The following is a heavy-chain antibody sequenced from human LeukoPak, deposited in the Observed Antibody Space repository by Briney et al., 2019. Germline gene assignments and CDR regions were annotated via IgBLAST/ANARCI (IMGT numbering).Heavy chain of an antibody. J-gene: IGHJ4*02. Sequence: GASLTLSCGVAEFTFNYLWMHWVRQVQGKGLVWVSGINNDGAATYYADSVKGRFTISRDNAKNTVYLQMNGLRAEDTTVYYCATVSEYWGQGTLVTVSS. CDR3: ATVSEY. CDR1: EFTFNYLW. CDR2: INNDGAAT. V-gene: IGHV3-74*01.